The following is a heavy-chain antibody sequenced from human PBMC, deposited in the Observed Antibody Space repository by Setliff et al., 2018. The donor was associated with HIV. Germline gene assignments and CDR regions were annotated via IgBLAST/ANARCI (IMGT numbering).Heavy chain of an antibody. V-gene: IGHV5-51*01. D-gene: IGHD3-9*01. Sequence: TGESLKISCKGSGYSFTSYWIGWVRQMPGKGLEWMGIISPDDSDSRYSPSFQGQVTISADKSISTAYLQWSSLKASDTAMYYCASGRKKNYDLFTGYYRILGVDFDYWGQGTLVTVSS. CDR2: ISPDDSDS. J-gene: IGHJ4*02. CDR1: GYSFTSYW. CDR3: ASGRKKNYDLFTGYYRILGVDFDY.